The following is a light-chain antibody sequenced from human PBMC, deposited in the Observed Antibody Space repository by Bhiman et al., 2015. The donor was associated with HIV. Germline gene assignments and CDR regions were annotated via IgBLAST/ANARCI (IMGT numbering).Light chain of an antibody. CDR3: SSYAGDIL. J-gene: IGLJ2*01. CDR1: SSDVGGYNY. CDR2: EVS. Sequence: QSALTQPASVSGSPGQSITISCTGTSSDVGGYNYVSWYQQYPGKAPKLIIYEVSKRPSGVPDRFSGSKSGSTAYLTVSGLQAEDEAVYYCSSYAGDILFGGGTDLTVL. V-gene: IGLV2-8*01.